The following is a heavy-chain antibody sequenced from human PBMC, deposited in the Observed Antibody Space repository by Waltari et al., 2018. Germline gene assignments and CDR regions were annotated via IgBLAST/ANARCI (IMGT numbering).Heavy chain of an antibody. Sequence: QVQLQESGPGLVKPSETLSLTCTVSGGSISSYYWSWIRQPPGKGLEWIGYMYYSGSSGSTYYSPSLRNGVTISVDTAKNQFSRRLSSVTAADTAVYYCARGVTVAGPGNLDNWGQGTLVTVSS. J-gene: IGHJ4*02. D-gene: IGHD6-19*01. CDR2: MYYSGSSGST. CDR3: ARGVTVAGPGNLDN. V-gene: IGHV4-59*01. CDR1: GGSISSYY.